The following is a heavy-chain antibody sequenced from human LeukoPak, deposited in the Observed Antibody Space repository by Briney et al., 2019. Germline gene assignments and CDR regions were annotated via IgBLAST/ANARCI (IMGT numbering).Heavy chain of an antibody. J-gene: IGHJ4*02. CDR3: ARIDSSGCPPQMDC. CDR2: IDWNDDK. Sequence: SGPALVKPTQTLTLTCTFSGFSLTTSGMSVSWIRQPPGKALEWLARIDWNDDKFYSTFLKTRLTISKDTSKNQVVLTMTNRRTMDTTTYYCARIDSSGCPPQMDCWGQGTLVTVSS. D-gene: IGHD6-19*01. CDR1: GFSLTTSGMS. V-gene: IGHV2-70*17.